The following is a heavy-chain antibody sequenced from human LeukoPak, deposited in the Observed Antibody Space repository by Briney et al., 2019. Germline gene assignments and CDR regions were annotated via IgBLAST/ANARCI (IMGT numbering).Heavy chain of an antibody. CDR1: GYTFTGYY. D-gene: IGHD3-16*02. V-gene: IGHV1-2*06. CDR3: ASLAFIGTYPIQGYYYYYMDV. Sequence: GASVKVSCKASGYTFTGYYMHWVRQAPGQGLEWMGRINPNSGGTNYAQKFQGRVTMTRDTSISTAYMELSRLRSDDTAVYYCASLAFIGTYPIQGYYYYYMDVWGKGTTVTVSS. J-gene: IGHJ6*03. CDR2: INPNSGGT.